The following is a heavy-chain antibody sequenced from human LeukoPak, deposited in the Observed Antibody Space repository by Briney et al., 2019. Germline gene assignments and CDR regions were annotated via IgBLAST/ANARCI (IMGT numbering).Heavy chain of an antibody. J-gene: IGHJ4*02. CDR1: GFTFNGYA. D-gene: IGHD3-10*01. CDR2: ISWDGAST. V-gene: IGHV3-43D*03. Sequence: GGSLRLSCAASGFTFNGYAMPWVRHAPGKGLEWVSVISWDGASTSYADSVKGRFTISRDNSKNSLYLQMNSLRAEDNAFYYCAKGPRMVLGTFEYYFDYWGQGTLVT. CDR3: AKGPRMVLGTFEYYFDY.